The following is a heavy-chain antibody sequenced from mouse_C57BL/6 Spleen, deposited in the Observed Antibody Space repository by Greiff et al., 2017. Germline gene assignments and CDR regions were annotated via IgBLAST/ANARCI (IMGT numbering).Heavy chain of an antibody. J-gene: IGHJ1*03. CDR2: ISSGSSTI. D-gene: IGHD2-5*01. CDR3: ARETSYYSNLWYFDV. V-gene: IGHV5-17*01. Sequence: EVHLVESGGGLVKPGGSLKLSCAASGFTFSDSGMHWVRQAPEKGLEWVAYISSGSSTIYYADTVKGRFTISRDNAKNTLFLQMTSLRSEDTAMYYCARETSYYSNLWYFDVWGTGTTVTVSS. CDR1: GFTFSDSG.